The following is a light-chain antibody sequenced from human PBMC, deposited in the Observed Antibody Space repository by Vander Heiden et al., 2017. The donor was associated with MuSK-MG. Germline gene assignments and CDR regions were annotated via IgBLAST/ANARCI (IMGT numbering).Light chain of an antibody. V-gene: IGLV2-23*01. CDR3: CSYAGSSGLSYV. CDR2: DDT. J-gene: IGLJ1*01. Sequence: QSAPTQPASVSGSPGQSITISCTGTSSDVGSHDFVSWYQQHPGRAPKVMIYDDTKRPSGVSNRFSGSKSGNTASLTISGLQAEDEDDYYCCSYAGSSGLSYVFGTGTKVTVL. CDR1: SSDVGSHDF.